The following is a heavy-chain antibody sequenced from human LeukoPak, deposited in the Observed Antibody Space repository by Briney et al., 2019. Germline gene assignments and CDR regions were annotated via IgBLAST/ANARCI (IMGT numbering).Heavy chain of an antibody. CDR2: IKQDGSEK. J-gene: IGHJ5*02. CDR3: AREGHYYDSSGYYSPTNWFDP. Sequence: GGSLRLSCAASGFTFSSYWMSWVRQAPGKGLEWVANIKQDGSEKYYADSVKGRFTISRDNAKNSLYLQMNSLRAEDTAVYYCAREGHYYDSSGYYSPTNWFDPWGQGTLVTVSS. D-gene: IGHD3-22*01. V-gene: IGHV3-7*01. CDR1: GFTFSSYW.